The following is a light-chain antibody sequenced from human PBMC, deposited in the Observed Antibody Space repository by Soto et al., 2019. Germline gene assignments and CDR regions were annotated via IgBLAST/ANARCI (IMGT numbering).Light chain of an antibody. CDR2: AAS. Sequence: EIVMTQSPATLSVSPGERASLSCRASQSISRNLAWYQQNPGQAPRLLIYAASTRATGIPARFSGSGSGTEFTLTISSLQSEDFAVYYCQQYINWPLTFGGGTKV. CDR3: QQYINWPLT. CDR1: QSISRN. J-gene: IGKJ4*01. V-gene: IGKV3-15*01.